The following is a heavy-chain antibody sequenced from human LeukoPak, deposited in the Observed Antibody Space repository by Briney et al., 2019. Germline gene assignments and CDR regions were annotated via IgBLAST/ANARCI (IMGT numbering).Heavy chain of an antibody. CDR3: ARLLDYDSSGDPDTFDI. Sequence: SETLSLTRTVSGGSISSDYWSWIRQSPGKGLEWIGRISYTGSTRYKPSLQSRVTISLDTSRNPFSLKLSSLSAAESAVYYCARLLDYDSSGDPDTFDIWGQGTMVTVSS. D-gene: IGHD3-22*01. CDR2: ISYTGST. V-gene: IGHV4-59*01. CDR1: GGSISSDY. J-gene: IGHJ3*02.